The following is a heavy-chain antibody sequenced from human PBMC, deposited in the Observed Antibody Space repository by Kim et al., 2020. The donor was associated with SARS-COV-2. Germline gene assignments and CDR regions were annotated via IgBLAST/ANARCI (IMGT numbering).Heavy chain of an antibody. V-gene: IGHV3-7*01. Sequence: GGSLRLSCAASGLTFSNGWMTWVRQAPGKGLEWVANINQDGSEKHYVDSVKGRFTISRDNAKNSLYLQMNSLRAEDTAIYFCASNRRAPAWGQGTLVIVSS. J-gene: IGHJ5*02. CDR2: INQDGSEK. CDR3: ASNRRAPA. CDR1: GLTFSNGW.